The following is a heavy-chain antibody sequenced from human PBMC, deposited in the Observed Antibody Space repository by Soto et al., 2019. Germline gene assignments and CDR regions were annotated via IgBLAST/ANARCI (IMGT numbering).Heavy chain of an antibody. J-gene: IGHJ4*02. CDR3: AAGGGLPRYY. D-gene: IGHD5-12*01. CDR2: IYHSGST. V-gene: IGHV4-30-2*01. CDR1: GGSISSGGYS. Sequence: LSLTCAVSGGSISSGGYSWSWIRQPPGKGLEWIGYIYHSGSTYYNPSLKSRVTISVDRSKDQFSLKLSSVTAADTAVYYCAAGGGLPRYYWGQGTLVTVSS.